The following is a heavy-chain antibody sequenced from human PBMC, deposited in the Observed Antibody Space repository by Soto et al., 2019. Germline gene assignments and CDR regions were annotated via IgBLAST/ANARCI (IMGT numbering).Heavy chain of an antibody. V-gene: IGHV3-11*01. Sequence: QVQLVEPGGGLVKPGGSLKLSCAAAGFRFNDYYMTWIRQAPGKGLEWYSYIISGSSTIYYAHSVKGRFTISRDNAKNSIWLQMNRLRAEETAVYYGATSKGAVSSSFPYYFYYRGEGSLVTASS. CDR2: IISGSSTI. CDR1: GFRFNDYY. D-gene: IGHD1-26*01. J-gene: IGHJ4*02. CDR3: ATSKGAVSSSFPYYFYY.